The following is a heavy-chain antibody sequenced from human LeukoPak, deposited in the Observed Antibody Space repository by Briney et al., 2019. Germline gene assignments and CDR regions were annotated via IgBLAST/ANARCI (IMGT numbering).Heavy chain of an antibody. J-gene: IGHJ4*02. CDR1: GGSFSGYY. D-gene: IGHD3-22*01. CDR2: INHSGNT. Sequence: SETLSLTCAVYGGSFSGYYWSWIRQPPGKGLEWIGEINHSGNTNYNPSLKSRVTISVGTSKNQFSLKVSSVTAADTAVYYCARNTDYHDRSGSYFDYWGQGTLVTVSS. CDR3: ARNTDYHDRSGSYFDY. V-gene: IGHV4-34*01.